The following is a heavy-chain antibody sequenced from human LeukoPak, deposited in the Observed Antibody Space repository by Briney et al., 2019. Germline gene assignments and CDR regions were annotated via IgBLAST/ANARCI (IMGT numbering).Heavy chain of an antibody. D-gene: IGHD3-22*01. CDR2: IKSKTDGGTT. V-gene: IGHV3-15*01. CDR3: YYDSSGYYYVSDAFDI. Sequence: GGSLRLSCAASGFTFSNAWMSWVRQAPGKGLEWVGRIKSKTDGGTTDYAAPVKGRFTISRDDSKNTLYLQMNSLKTEDTAVYYCYYDSSGYYYVSDAFDIWGQGTMVTVSS. J-gene: IGHJ3*02. CDR1: GFTFSNAW.